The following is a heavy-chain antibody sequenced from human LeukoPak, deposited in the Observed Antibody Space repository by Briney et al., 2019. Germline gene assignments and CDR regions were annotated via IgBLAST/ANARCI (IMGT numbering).Heavy chain of an antibody. D-gene: IGHD2-15*01. CDR3: ARDSLLAPSLIVVVVAATPGDYMDV. CDR2: INSDGSST. CDR1: GFTFSSYW. Sequence: GGYLRLSCAASGFTFSSYWMHWVRQAPGKGLVWVSRINSDGSSTSYADSVKGRFTISRDNAKNTLYLQMNSLRAEDTAVYYCARDSLLAPSLIVVVVAATPGDYMDVWGKGTTVTVSS. J-gene: IGHJ6*03. V-gene: IGHV3-74*01.